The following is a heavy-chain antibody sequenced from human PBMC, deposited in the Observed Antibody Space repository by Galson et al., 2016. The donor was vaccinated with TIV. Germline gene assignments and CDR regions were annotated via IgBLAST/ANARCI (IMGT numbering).Heavy chain of an antibody. CDR3: ARDSTGLNYRGSGWFAP. CDR2: LNPKSGGT. J-gene: IGHJ5*02. D-gene: IGHD3-10*01. CDR1: RYTFIDYY. Sequence: SVKVSCKASRYTFIDYYIHWVRQAPGQGLEWMGWLNPKSGGTIYAQKFQGKVTMTRDTSINTAYMELRSLTSEDTAVYYCARDSTGLNYRGSGWFAPWGQGTLVTVSS. V-gene: IGHV1-2*02.